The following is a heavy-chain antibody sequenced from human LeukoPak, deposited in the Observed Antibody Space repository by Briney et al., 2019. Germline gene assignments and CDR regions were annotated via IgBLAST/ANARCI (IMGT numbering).Heavy chain of an antibody. J-gene: IGHJ4*02. Sequence: KPSETLSLTCTVSGGSISSGDNYWSWIRQPPGRGLEWIGYIYYSGSTYYNASLKSRVTISVDTSKNQFSLKLSSVTAADTAVYYCARDRICSGGSCSYSHFDYWGQGTLVTVSS. CDR2: IYYSGST. D-gene: IGHD2-15*01. CDR1: GGSISSGDNY. CDR3: ARDRICSGGSCSYSHFDY. V-gene: IGHV4-30-4*01.